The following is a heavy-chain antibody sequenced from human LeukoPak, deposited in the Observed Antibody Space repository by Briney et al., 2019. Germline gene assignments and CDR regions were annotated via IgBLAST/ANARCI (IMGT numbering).Heavy chain of an antibody. D-gene: IGHD3-9*01. J-gene: IGHJ5*02. CDR2: IYWDDDK. V-gene: IGHV2-5*02. CDR1: GFSLSTSGVG. CDR3: AHRPVKTYYDILTGYYASYNWFDP. Sequence: SGPTLVKPTQTLTLTCTFSGFSLSTSGVGVGWIRQPPGKALEWLALIYWDDDKRYSPSLKSRLTITKDTSKNQVVLTMTNMDPVDTATYYCAHRPVKTYYDILTGYYASYNWFDPWGQGTLVTVSS.